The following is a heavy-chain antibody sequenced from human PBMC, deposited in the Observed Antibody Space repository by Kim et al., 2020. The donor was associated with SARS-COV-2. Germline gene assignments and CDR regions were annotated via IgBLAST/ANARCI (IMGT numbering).Heavy chain of an antibody. Sequence: SETLSLTCSVSGDSVSSGDLYWSWIRQPPGEGLEWIGYIYYTGITNYNRSLKSRVAISLDTSKNQFSLKMNSVTAADTAVYYCARGVSAGPLYYFDYWGQGSLVPVPS. D-gene: IGHD6-19*01. J-gene: IGHJ4*02. CDR3: ARGVSAGPLYYFDY. V-gene: IGHV4-61*08. CDR2: IYYTGIT. CDR1: GDSVSSGDLY.